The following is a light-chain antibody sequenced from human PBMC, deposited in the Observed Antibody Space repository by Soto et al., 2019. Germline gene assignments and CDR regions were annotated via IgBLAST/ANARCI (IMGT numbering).Light chain of an antibody. CDR3: QQYDSSPFT. CDR1: QSVSRSY. J-gene: IGKJ4*01. CDR2: GAS. V-gene: IGKV3-20*01. Sequence: EIVWTHSPGTLSLSPGERANLSCRASQSVSRSYLAWYQQKPVQAPRLLIYGASSMATGIPDRFSGSGSGTDFTRTISRLEPEDFALYYCQQYDSSPFTFGGGTKVEIK.